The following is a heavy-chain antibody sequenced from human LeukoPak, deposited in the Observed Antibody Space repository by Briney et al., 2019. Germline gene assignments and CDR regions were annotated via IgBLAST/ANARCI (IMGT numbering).Heavy chain of an antibody. CDR3: ARRLRGFDS. D-gene: IGHD5-12*01. Sequence: PSETLSLTCTVSGGSVSSSSYYWGWIRQPPGKGLEWTGSVYYSGSTYYNPSLKSRVTISVDTSKNQFSLKLSSVTAADTALYYCARRLRGFDSWGQGTLVTVSS. J-gene: IGHJ5*01. V-gene: IGHV4-39*01. CDR1: GGSVSSSSYY. CDR2: VYYSGST.